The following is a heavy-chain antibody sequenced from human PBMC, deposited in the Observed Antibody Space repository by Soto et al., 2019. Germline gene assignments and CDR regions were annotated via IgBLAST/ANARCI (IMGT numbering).Heavy chain of an antibody. CDR2: ISGSGGST. Sequence: EVQLLESGGGLVQPGGSLRLSCAASGFTFSSYAMSWVRQAPGKGLEWVSAISGSGGSTYYADSVKGRFTISRDNSKHPLYLQMNSLRAEDTAVYYCAKDRPESRLRRYYGMDVWGQGTTVTVSS. D-gene: IGHD5-12*01. J-gene: IGHJ6*02. CDR3: AKDRPESRLRRYYGMDV. V-gene: IGHV3-23*01. CDR1: GFTFSSYA.